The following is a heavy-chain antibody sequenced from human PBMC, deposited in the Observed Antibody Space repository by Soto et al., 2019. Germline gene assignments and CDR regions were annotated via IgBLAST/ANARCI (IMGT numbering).Heavy chain of an antibody. D-gene: IGHD5-18*01. CDR1: GFTFSSYA. V-gene: IGHV3-30-3*01. Sequence: GGSLRLSCAASGFTFSSYAMHWVRQAPGKGLEWVAVISYDGSNKYYADSVKGRFTISRDNSKNTLYLQMNSLRAEDTAVYYCARDPSRGLDVLYDTAMVTPIDYWGQGTLVTVSS. CDR3: ARDPSRGLDVLYDTAMVTPIDY. CDR2: ISYDGSNK. J-gene: IGHJ4*02.